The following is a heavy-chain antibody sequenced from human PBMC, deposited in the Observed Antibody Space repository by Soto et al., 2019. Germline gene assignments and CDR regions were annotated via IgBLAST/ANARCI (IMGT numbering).Heavy chain of an antibody. D-gene: IGHD5-18*01. Sequence: SETLSLTCNVSGGSVNSGSYYLTWVRQPPGKGLEWIGNIYNSGTTNYNPSLQNRVTISIETSKNQYSLKLTSVTAADAALYYCARDIRGCSRALDYWGRGIRVTVSS. CDR1: GGSVNSGSYY. J-gene: IGHJ4*02. CDR2: IYNSGTT. CDR3: ARDIRGCSRALDY. V-gene: IGHV4-61*01.